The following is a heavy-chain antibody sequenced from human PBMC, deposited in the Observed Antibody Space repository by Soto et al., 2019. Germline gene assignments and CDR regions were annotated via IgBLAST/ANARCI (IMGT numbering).Heavy chain of an antibody. CDR3: ARGSDYGLWSGPTNALDI. D-gene: IGHD3-3*01. CDR2: IYYSVNT. Sequence: QVQLQESGPGLVKPSQTLSLTCTVSGGSLSSGDYYWSWLRQPPGKGLEGIGYIYYSVNTYYNPCIKSRVSTSVDTATNPLSPKLTYVTAEDTAVYDCARGSDYGLWSGPTNALDIWGQGTMVTVSS. V-gene: IGHV4-30-4*01. J-gene: IGHJ3*02. CDR1: GGSLSSGDYY.